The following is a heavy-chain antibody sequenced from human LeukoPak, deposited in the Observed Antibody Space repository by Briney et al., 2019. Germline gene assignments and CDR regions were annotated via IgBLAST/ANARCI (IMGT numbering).Heavy chain of an antibody. CDR2: ISGSGGST. CDR1: GFTFSSYA. Sequence: GGSLRLSCAASGFTFSSYAMSWVRQAPGKGLEWVSAISGSGGSTYYADSVKGRFTISRDNSKNTLYLQMNSLRAEDTAVYYCAKGNYYDFWSGYFNEYYFDYWGQGTLVTVSP. CDR3: AKGNYYDFWSGYFNEYYFDY. D-gene: IGHD3-3*01. V-gene: IGHV3-23*01. J-gene: IGHJ4*02.